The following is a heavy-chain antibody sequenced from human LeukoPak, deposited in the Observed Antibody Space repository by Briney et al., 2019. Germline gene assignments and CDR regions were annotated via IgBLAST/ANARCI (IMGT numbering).Heavy chain of an antibody. Sequence: ETLSLTCTVSGGSISNSTYYWGWVRQAPGKGLEWVSYISSSSSSIYYADSVRGRFTISRDNAKNSLYLQMNSLRDEDTALYYCVRGGVGATTGFDYWGQGALVTVAS. CDR1: GGSISNSTYY. D-gene: IGHD1-26*01. J-gene: IGHJ4*02. CDR2: ISSSSSSI. V-gene: IGHV3-48*02. CDR3: VRGGVGATTGFDY.